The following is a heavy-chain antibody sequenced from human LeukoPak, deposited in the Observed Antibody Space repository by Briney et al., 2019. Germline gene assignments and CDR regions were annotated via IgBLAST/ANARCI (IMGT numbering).Heavy chain of an antibody. CDR3: AKGAVGATGLNWFDP. CDR2: IRYDGSNK. V-gene: IGHV3-30*02. Sequence: GGSLRLSCAASGFTFSSYGMHWVRQAPGKGLEWVAFIRYDGSNKYYADSVKGRFTISRDNSKNTLYLQMNSLRAEDTAVYYCAKGAVGATGLNWFDPWGQGTLVTVSS. D-gene: IGHD1-26*01. CDR1: GFTFSSYG. J-gene: IGHJ5*02.